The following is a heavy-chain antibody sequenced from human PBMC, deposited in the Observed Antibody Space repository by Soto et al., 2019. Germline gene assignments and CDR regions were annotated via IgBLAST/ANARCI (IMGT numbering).Heavy chain of an antibody. D-gene: IGHD2-2*01. V-gene: IGHV1-69*13. CDR3: ASAGGTVVVPAATSYYYYGMDV. J-gene: IGHJ6*02. CDR1: GGTFSSYA. Sequence: GASVKVSCKASGGTFSSYAISWVRQAPGQGLEWMGGIIPIFGTANYAQKFQGRVTITADESTSTAYMELSSLRSEDTAAYCCASAGGTVVVPAATSYYYYGMDVWGQGTTVTVSS. CDR2: IIPIFGTA.